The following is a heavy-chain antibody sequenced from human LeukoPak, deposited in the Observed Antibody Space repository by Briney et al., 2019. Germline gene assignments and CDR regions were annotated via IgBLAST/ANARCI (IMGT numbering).Heavy chain of an antibody. CDR1: GGSISSGDYY. CDR3: ARAGRRTFDY. J-gene: IGHJ4*02. Sequence: SETLSLTCIVSGGSISSGDYYWSWIRQPPGKGLEWIGYIYYSGSTYYNPSLKSRVTISVDTSKNQFSLKLSSVTAADTAVYYCARAGRRTFDYWGQGTLVTVSS. D-gene: IGHD3-10*01. V-gene: IGHV4-30-4*01. CDR2: IYYSGST.